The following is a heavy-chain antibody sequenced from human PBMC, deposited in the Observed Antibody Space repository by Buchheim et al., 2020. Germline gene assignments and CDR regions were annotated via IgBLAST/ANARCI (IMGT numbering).Heavy chain of an antibody. Sequence: QVQLQESGPGLVKPSGTLSLTCAVSGGSLTSGDWWTWVRQPPGKGLEWIGEIHHTGSTNYNPSLKSRVTISVDMSKNHFSIKLSSVTAADTAVYYCAGSIVGAAALDYWGQGTL. CDR2: IHHTGST. CDR3: AGSIVGAAALDY. J-gene: IGHJ4*02. D-gene: IGHD1-26*01. V-gene: IGHV4-4*02. CDR1: GGSLTSGDW.